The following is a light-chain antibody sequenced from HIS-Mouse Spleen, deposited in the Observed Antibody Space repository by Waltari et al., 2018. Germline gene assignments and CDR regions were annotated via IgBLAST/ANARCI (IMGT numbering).Light chain of an antibody. V-gene: IGLV2-23*01. Sequence: QSALTQPAPVSGSPGQSITISCTGTSRDVGSYNLVSWYQQHPGKAPKLMIYEGSKRPSGVSNRFSGSKSGNTASLTISGLQAEDEADYYCCSYAGSSTVVFGGGTKLTVL. CDR3: CSYAGSSTVV. CDR1: SRDVGSYNL. J-gene: IGLJ2*01. CDR2: EGS.